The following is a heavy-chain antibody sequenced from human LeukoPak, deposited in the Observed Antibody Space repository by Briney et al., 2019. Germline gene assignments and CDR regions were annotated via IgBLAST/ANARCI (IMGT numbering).Heavy chain of an antibody. J-gene: IGHJ4*02. V-gene: IGHV4-4*07. Sequence: SETLSLTCTVSGGSISSYYWSWLRQPAGKGLEWIGRIYTSGSTNYNPSLKSRVTMSVDTSKNQFSLKLSSVTAADTAVYYCARDRIAAAGTSYYFDYWGQGTRVTVSS. D-gene: IGHD6-13*01. CDR3: ARDRIAAAGTSYYFDY. CDR2: IYTSGST. CDR1: GGSISSYY.